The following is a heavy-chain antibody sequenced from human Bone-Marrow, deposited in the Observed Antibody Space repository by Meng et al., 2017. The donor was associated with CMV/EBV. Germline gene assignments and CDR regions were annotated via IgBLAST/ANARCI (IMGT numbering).Heavy chain of an antibody. D-gene: IGHD3-10*01. J-gene: IGHJ6*02. CDR2: IKQDGSEK. Sequence: GGSLRLSCAASGFAFSSYWMSWVRQAPGKGLEWVANIKQDGSEKYYVDSVKGRFTISRDNAKNSLYLQMNSLRAEDTAVYYCARGRYGSGSYHTYYYYYGMDVWGQGTTVTVSS. CDR1: GFAFSSYW. CDR3: ARGRYGSGSYHTYYYYYGMDV. V-gene: IGHV3-7*04.